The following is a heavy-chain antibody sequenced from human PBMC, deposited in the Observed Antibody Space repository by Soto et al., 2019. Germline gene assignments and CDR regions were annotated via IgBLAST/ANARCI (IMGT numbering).Heavy chain of an antibody. CDR2: ISGSGGST. CDR3: AKDYIWGSYRPNDAFDI. V-gene: IGHV3-23*01. Sequence: GGSLRLSCAASGFTFSSYAMSWLRQAPGKGLEWVSAISGSGGSTYYADSVKGRFTISRDNSKNTLYLQMNSLRAEDTAVYYCAKDYIWGSYRPNDAFDIWGQGTMVTVSS. CDR1: GFTFSSYA. D-gene: IGHD3-16*02. J-gene: IGHJ3*02.